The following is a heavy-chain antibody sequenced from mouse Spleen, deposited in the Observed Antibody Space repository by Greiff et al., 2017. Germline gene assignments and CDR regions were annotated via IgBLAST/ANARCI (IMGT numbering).Heavy chain of an antibody. V-gene: IGHV1-80*01. CDR2: IYPGDGDT. D-gene: IGHD2-1*01. CDR1: GYAFSSYW. J-gene: IGHJ4*01. Sequence: VKLMESGAELVRPGSSVKISCKASGYAFSSYWMNWVKQRPGQGLEWIGQIYPGDGDTNYNGKFKGKATLTADKSSSTAYMQLSSLTSEDSAVYFCARGNKYYYAMDYWGQGTSVTVSS. CDR3: ARGNKYYYAMDY.